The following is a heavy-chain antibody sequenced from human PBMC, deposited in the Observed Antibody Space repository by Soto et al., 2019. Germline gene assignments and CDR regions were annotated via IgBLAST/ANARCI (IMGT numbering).Heavy chain of an antibody. V-gene: IGHV4-4*07. CDR1: GASISGFY. Sequence: SETLSLTCTVSGASISGFYWSWIRKSAGKGLEWIGRIYATGTTDYNPPLKSRVMMSVDTSKKQFSLKLRSVTAADTAVYYCVRDGTKTLRDWFDPWGQGISVTVSS. J-gene: IGHJ5*02. D-gene: IGHD1-1*01. CDR2: IYATGTT. CDR3: VRDGTKTLRDWFDP.